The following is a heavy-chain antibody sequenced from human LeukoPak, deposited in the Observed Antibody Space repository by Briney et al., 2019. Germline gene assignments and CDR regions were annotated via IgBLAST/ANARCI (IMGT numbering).Heavy chain of an antibody. CDR1: GFTFSDYY. CDR3: ARAEIYYDSSVNDWVAFDI. CDR2: ITSSGTNI. Sequence: PGGSLRLSCAASGFTFSDYYMSWIRQAPGKGLEWVSYITSSGTNIYYADPVQGRFTISRDNAENSVSLQMNSLRAEDTAVYYCARAEIYYDSSVNDWVAFDIWGQGTMVIVSS. D-gene: IGHD3-22*01. V-gene: IGHV3-11*04. J-gene: IGHJ3*02.